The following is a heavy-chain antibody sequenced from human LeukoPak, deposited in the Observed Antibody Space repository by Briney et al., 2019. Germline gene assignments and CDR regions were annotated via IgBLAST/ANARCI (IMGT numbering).Heavy chain of an antibody. V-gene: IGHV4-30-2*01. CDR1: GGSISSGGYY. Sequence: PSETLSLTCTVSGGSISSGGYYWSWIRQPPGKGLEWIGYIYHSGSTYYNPSLKSRVTISVDTSKNQFSLKLSSVTAADTAVYYCARVDSSSWYESSYYYYMDVWGKGTTVTVSS. J-gene: IGHJ6*03. D-gene: IGHD6-13*01. CDR3: ARVDSSSWYESSYYYYMDV. CDR2: IYHSGST.